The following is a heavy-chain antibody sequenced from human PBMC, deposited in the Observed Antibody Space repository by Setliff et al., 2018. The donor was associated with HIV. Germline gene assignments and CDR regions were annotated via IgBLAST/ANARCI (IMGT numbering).Heavy chain of an antibody. CDR1: SGSISSGGYY. V-gene: IGHV4-31*03. J-gene: IGHJ6*02. D-gene: IGHD4-17*01. CDR3: ARDYGDTPSYYYYYGMDV. Sequence: SETLSLTCTVSSGSISSGGYYWSWIRQHPGKGLEWIGYIYYSGSTYYNPSLKSRVTISVDTSKNQFSLKLSSVTAADTAVYYCARDYGDTPSYYYYYGMDVWGQGTTVTVSS. CDR2: IYYSGST.